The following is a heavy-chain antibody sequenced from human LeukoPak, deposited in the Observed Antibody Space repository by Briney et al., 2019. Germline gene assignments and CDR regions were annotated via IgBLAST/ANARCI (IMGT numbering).Heavy chain of an antibody. CDR3: ARPNYYDSSGYLSY. D-gene: IGHD3-22*01. Sequence: SVKVSCKASGGTFSSYAISWVRQAPGQGLEWMGRIIPILGIANYARKFQGRVTITADKSTSTAYMELSSLRSEDTAVYYCARPNYYDSSGYLSYWGQGTLVTVSS. CDR2: IIPILGIA. J-gene: IGHJ4*02. V-gene: IGHV1-69*04. CDR1: GGTFSSYA.